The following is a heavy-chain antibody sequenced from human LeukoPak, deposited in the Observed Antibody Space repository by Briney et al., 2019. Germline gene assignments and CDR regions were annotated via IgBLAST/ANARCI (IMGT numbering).Heavy chain of an antibody. J-gene: IGHJ5*02. CDR1: GYTFTLYY. V-gene: IGHV1-46*01. CDR3: ARGYCIRTSCYAWFDP. CDR2: INPSGGST. D-gene: IGHD2-2*01. Sequence: ASVTVSCKASGYTFTLYYMHWVRQAPGQGLEGMGTINPSGGSTHYAQTFQGRVNTTRHTSTSTVDMELSSRRSEDTAVYYCARGYCIRTSCYAWFDPWGQGTLVTVSS.